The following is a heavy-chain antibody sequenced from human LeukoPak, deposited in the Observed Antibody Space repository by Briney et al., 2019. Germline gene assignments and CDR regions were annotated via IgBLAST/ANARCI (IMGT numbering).Heavy chain of an antibody. Sequence: SETLSLTCTVSGGSISSGGYYWSWIRQHPGKGLEWIGYIYYSGSTNYNPSLKSRVTISVDTSKNQFSLKLSSVTAADTAVYYCARDRGCSSTSCRHYYYGMDVWGKGTTVTVSS. J-gene: IGHJ6*04. D-gene: IGHD2-2*01. V-gene: IGHV4-31*03. CDR3: ARDRGCSSTSCRHYYYGMDV. CDR2: IYYSGST. CDR1: GGSISSGGYY.